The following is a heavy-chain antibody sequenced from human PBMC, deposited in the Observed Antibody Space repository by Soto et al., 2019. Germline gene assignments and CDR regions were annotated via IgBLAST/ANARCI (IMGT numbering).Heavy chain of an antibody. D-gene: IGHD6-13*01. CDR3: VRRGPGTYFDY. J-gene: IGHJ4*02. Sequence: EVQLLDSGGGLVQPGGSLRLSCAASGFTFSSYAMNWVRQAPGKGLEWVSVISGSGDSTYYADSVKRRFTISRDNSKNTLYLQMNSLRTEDTAVYYCVRRGPGTYFDYWGQGTLVTVSS. V-gene: IGHV3-23*01. CDR2: ISGSGDST. CDR1: GFTFSSYA.